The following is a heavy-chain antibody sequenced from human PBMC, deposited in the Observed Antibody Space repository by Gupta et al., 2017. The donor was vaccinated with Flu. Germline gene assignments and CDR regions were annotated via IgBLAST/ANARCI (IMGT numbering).Heavy chain of an antibody. Sequence: QVQLVQSGAELEKPGASVKVCCKAYGFRLINYYILWVRQAPGQGLEWVGVINPSGESTYYARTVQGRVAVTRDTSTSTVYMDLSNLSSEDTAIYYCARERRGFSYYFDYWGQGALVTVSS. CDR2: INPSGEST. CDR1: GFRLINYY. D-gene: IGHD3-22*01. J-gene: IGHJ4*02. V-gene: IGHV1-46*01. CDR3: ARERRGFSYYFDY.